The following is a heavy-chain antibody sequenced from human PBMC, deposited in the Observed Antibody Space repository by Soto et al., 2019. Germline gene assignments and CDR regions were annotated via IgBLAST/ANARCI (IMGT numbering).Heavy chain of an antibody. CDR2: IKSKTDGGTT. Sequence: GGSLRLSCAASGFTFSNAWMNWVRQAPGKGLEWVGRIKSKTDGGTTDYAAPVKGRFTISRDDSKNTLYLQMNSLKTEDTAVYYCTSQVVAGTYQLFSPAVDYWAQGTLVTVSS. CDR1: GFTFSNAW. J-gene: IGHJ4*02. CDR3: TSQVVAGTYQLFSPAVDY. D-gene: IGHD6-19*01. V-gene: IGHV3-15*07.